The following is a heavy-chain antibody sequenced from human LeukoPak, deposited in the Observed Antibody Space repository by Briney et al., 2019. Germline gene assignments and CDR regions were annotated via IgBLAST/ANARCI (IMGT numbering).Heavy chain of an antibody. Sequence: GGSLRLSCAASGLIFSGYAMSWVRQAPGKGLEWVSAISGSGGSTYYADSVKGRFTISRDNSKNTLYLQMNSLRAEDTSVYYCARDATYDSSGYYLIDAFDIWGQGTMVTVSS. D-gene: IGHD3-22*01. V-gene: IGHV3-23*01. CDR1: GLIFSGYA. CDR2: ISGSGGST. J-gene: IGHJ3*02. CDR3: ARDATYDSSGYYLIDAFDI.